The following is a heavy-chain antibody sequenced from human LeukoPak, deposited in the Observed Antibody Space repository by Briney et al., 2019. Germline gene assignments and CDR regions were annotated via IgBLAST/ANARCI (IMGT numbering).Heavy chain of an antibody. J-gene: IGHJ4*02. CDR3: TTRDGYNHFDY. CDR1: GFTFSNAW. Sequence: GGSLRLSCAASGFTFSNAWMSWVRQPPGKGLEWVGRVKSKTDGGTTDYAARVKGRFTISRDDSKNTLYLQMNSLKTEDTAVYYCTTRDGYNHFDYWGQGTLVTVSS. V-gene: IGHV3-15*01. D-gene: IGHD5-24*01. CDR2: VKSKTDGGTT.